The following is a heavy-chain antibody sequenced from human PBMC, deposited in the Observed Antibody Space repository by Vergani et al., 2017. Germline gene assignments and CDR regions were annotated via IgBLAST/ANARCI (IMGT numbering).Heavy chain of an antibody. J-gene: IGHJ4*02. Sequence: QVQLVESGGGVVQPGRSLRLSCAASGFTFSSYGMHWVRQAPGKGLELVAVISYDGSNKYYVDSVKGRFTISRDNSKNTLYLQMNSLRAEDTAVYYCAKDSTYCSGGSCYDFDYWGQGTLVTVSS. CDR1: GFTFSSYG. D-gene: IGHD2-15*01. CDR3: AKDSTYCSGGSCYDFDY. CDR2: ISYDGSNK. V-gene: IGHV3-30*18.